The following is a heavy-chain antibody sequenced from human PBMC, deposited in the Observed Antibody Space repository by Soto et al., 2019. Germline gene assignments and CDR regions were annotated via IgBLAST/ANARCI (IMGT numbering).Heavy chain of an antibody. D-gene: IGHD4-17*01. V-gene: IGHV3-33*01. CDR2: IWYDGSNK. J-gene: IGHJ3*02. CDR3: ASLYHDYGDYGEDNDAFDI. Sequence: QVQLVESGGGVVQPGRSLRLSCAASGFTFSSYGMHWVRQAPGKGLEWVAVIWYDGSNKYYADSVKGRFTISRDNSKNTLYRLMNSVRAEDTAVYYWASLYHDYGDYGEDNDAFDIWGQGAMVTVSS. CDR1: GFTFSSYG.